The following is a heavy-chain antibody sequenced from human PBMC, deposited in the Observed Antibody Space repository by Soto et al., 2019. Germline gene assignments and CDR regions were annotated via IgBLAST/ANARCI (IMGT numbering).Heavy chain of an antibody. D-gene: IGHD1-1*01. CDR2: INPNSGGT. V-gene: IGHV1-2*04. CDR3: AREPLTTVRGDMDV. CDR1: GYTFTGYY. Sequence: ASVKVSCKASGYTFTGYYMHWVRQAPGQGLEWMGWINPNSGGTNYAQKFQGWVTMTRDTSISTAYMELSRLRSDDTAVYYCAREPLTTVRGDMDVWGKGTTVTVSS. J-gene: IGHJ6*03.